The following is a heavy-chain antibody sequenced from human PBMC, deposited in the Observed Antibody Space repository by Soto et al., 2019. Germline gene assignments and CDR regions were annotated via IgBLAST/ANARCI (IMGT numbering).Heavy chain of an antibody. Sequence: SETLSLTCPVSGGSSSSYYWSWIRQPPGKGLEWIGYIYYGGSTNYNPSLKSRVTISVDTSKNQFSLKMSSVTAADTAVYYCARLATRYYFDYWGQGTLVTVSS. CDR3: ARLATRYYFDY. CDR2: IYYGGST. J-gene: IGHJ4*02. CDR1: GGSSSSYY. V-gene: IGHV4-59*01. D-gene: IGHD1-1*01.